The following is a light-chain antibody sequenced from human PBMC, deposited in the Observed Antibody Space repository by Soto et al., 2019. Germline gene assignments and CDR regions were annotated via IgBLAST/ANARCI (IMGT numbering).Light chain of an antibody. Sequence: DIQMTQSPSTLSASVGDRVTITCRASQSISSWLAWYQQKPGKAPKLLIYKASSLESGVPSRFSGSGSGTDITITISSLQPDDFATYYCQQYNSSPTFGQGTKVEIK. CDR1: QSISSW. CDR3: QQYNSSPT. J-gene: IGKJ1*01. CDR2: KAS. V-gene: IGKV1-5*03.